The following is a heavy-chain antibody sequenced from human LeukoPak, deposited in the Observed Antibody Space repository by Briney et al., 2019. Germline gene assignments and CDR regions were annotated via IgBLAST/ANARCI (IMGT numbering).Heavy chain of an antibody. J-gene: IGHJ4*02. V-gene: IGHV3-21*01. CDR2: ISSSSSYI. CDR3: ARPVEGGYDYHY. Sequence: GGSLRLSCAASGFTFSRYSMNWVRQAPGKGLEWVSSISSSSSYIYYADSVKGRFTISRDNSKNTLYLQMNSLRAEDTAVYYCARPVEGGYDYHYWGQGTLVTVSS. D-gene: IGHD5-12*01. CDR1: GFTFSRYS.